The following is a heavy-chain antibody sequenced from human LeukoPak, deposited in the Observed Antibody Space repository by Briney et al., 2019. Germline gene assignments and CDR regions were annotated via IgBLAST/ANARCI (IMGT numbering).Heavy chain of an antibody. CDR1: GGSISNYY. J-gene: IGHJ4*02. D-gene: IGHD5-18*01. Sequence: PSETLSLTCTVSGGSISNYYWSWIRQPAGKGLEWIGRINTSGSTDYNPSLKSRVTMSVDTAKNQSSLNLSSLTAGDTAVYYCARSRGTTLVTRFDYWGRGTLVTVSS. CDR2: INTSGST. CDR3: ARSRGTTLVTRFDY. V-gene: IGHV4-4*07.